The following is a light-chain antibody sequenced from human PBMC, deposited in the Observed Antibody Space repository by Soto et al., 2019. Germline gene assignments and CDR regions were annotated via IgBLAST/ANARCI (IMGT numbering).Light chain of an antibody. CDR2: DVT. V-gene: IGLV2-11*01. CDR1: RNDVGGYNY. J-gene: IGLJ2*01. CDR3: CSYAGSYTLI. Sequence: QSALTQPRSVSGSPGQSVTVSCTGTRNDVGGYNYVSWYQQHPGKAPKLTISDVTNRPSGVPDRFSGSKSGNTASLTISGLQADDEAEYYCCSYAGSYTLIFGGGTKLTVL.